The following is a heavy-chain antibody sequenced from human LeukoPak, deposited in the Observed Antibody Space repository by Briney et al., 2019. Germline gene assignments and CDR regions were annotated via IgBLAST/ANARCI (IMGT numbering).Heavy chain of an antibody. CDR1: GFTFSGYI. Sequence: QPGGSLRLSCAASGFTFSGYIMNWVRQAPGKGLEWVSVIYSGGSTYYADSVKGRFTISRDNSKNTLYLQMNSLRAEDTAVYYCARASGSYYWYFDLWGRGTLVTVSS. CDR2: IYSGGST. J-gene: IGHJ2*01. V-gene: IGHV3-66*01. D-gene: IGHD1-26*01. CDR3: ARASGSYYWYFDL.